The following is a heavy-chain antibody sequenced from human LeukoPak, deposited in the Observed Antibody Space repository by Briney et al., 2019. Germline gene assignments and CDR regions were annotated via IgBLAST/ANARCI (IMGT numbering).Heavy chain of an antibody. CDR2: IKTDENST. CDR3: AREVTRDFDS. Sequence: GGSLRLSCAASGFTFSSYWMHWVRQAPGKGLVWVSSIKTDENSTIYADSVKGRFTISRDNAKNTLYLQMNSLRAEDTAVYYCAREVTRDFDSWGKEPLAT. J-gene: IGHJ4*02. V-gene: IGHV3-74*01. D-gene: IGHD2-21*02. CDR1: GFTFSSYW.